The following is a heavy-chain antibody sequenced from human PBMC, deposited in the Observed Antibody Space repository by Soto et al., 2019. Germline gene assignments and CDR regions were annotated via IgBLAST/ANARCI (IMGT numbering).Heavy chain of an antibody. J-gene: IGHJ6*02. CDR3: ARDVRYSYYDFWSGYYPGSDYYGMDV. V-gene: IGHV3-48*02. D-gene: IGHD3-3*01. CDR2: ISSSSSTI. CDR1: GFTFSSYS. Sequence: QPGGSLRLSCAASGFTFSSYSMNWVRQAPGKGLEWVSYISSSSSTIYYADSVKGRFTISRDNAKNSLYLQMNSLRDEDTAVYYCARDVRYSYYDFWSGYYPGSDYYGMDVWGQGTTVTVSS.